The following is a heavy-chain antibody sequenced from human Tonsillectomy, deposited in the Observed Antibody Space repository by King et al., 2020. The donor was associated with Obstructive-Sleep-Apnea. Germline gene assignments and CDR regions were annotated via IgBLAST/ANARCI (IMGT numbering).Heavy chain of an antibody. Sequence: VQLVESGGVVVQPGGSLRLSCAASGFTFDDYTMHWVRQAPGKGLELVSRISWDGGSTYYADSVKGRFTISRDNSKNSLYLQMNSLRTEDTALYYCAKDLMDPGHCMDVWGQGTTVTVSS. CDR1: GFTFDDYT. J-gene: IGHJ6*02. D-gene: IGHD2-8*01. V-gene: IGHV3-43*01. CDR3: AKDLMDPGHCMDV. CDR2: ISWDGGST.